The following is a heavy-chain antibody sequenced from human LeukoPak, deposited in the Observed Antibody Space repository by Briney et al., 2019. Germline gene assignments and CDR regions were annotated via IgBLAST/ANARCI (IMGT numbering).Heavy chain of an antibody. CDR2: ISYDGNTK. CDR3: ARGSAATAYFDY. CDR1: GFTFSSYG. D-gene: IGHD6-25*01. Sequence: PGRSLRLSCAASGFTFSSYGMHWVRRAPGKGLEGVAVISYDGNTKYYADSVKGRFTISRDNSKNTLYVQVNSLRAEDTAVYSCARGSAATAYFDYWGQGTLVTVSS. J-gene: IGHJ4*02. V-gene: IGHV3-30*03.